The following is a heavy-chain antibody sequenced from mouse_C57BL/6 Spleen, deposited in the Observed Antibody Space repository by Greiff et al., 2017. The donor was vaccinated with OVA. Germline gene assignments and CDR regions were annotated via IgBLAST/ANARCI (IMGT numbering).Heavy chain of an antibody. CDR1: GFTFSDYG. Sequence: EVQRVDSGGGLVKPGGSLKLSCAASGFTFSDYGIHWVRQAPEKGLEWVAFISSDSSTIYYADTVRGRFTLSRDNAKNTLFLQMTSLRSEDTAMYYCARRGDYGYFDYWGQGTTLTVSS. CDR2: ISSDSSTI. V-gene: IGHV5-17*01. CDR3: ARRGDYGYFDY. D-gene: IGHD2-4*01. J-gene: IGHJ2*01.